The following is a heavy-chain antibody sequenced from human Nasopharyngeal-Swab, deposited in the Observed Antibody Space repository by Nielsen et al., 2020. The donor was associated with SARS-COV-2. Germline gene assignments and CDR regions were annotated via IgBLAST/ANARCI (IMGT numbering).Heavy chain of an antibody. J-gene: IGHJ6*02. V-gene: IGHV1-18*01. CDR1: GCTFTSYG. CDR2: ISAYNGNT. CDR3: ARALYDFWSGYYTENYGMDV. Sequence: ASVKVSCKASGCTFTSYGISWVRQAPGQGLEWMGWISAYNGNTNYAQKLQGRVTMTTDTSTSTAYMELRSLRSDDTAVYYCARALYDFWSGYYTENYGMDVWGQGTTVTVSS. D-gene: IGHD3-3*01.